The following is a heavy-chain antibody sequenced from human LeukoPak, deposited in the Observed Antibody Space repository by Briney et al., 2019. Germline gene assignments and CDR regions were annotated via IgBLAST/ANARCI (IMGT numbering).Heavy chain of an antibody. CDR3: ARATALNWFDP. CDR1: GFTFDDYA. Sequence: PGRSLRLSCAASGFTFDDYAMHWVRQAPGKGLEWVANIKEDGSEIQYVDSVKGRFTVSRDNAKNALSLHMNSLRAEDTAVYYCARATALNWFDPWGQGTLVTVSS. D-gene: IGHD3-3*02. V-gene: IGHV3-7*01. CDR2: IKEDGSEI. J-gene: IGHJ5*02.